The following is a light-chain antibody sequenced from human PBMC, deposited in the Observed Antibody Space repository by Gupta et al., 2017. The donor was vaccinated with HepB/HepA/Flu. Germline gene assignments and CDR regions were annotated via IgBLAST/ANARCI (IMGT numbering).Light chain of an antibody. Sequence: QSVLTQSPSLSVAPGQSITISCTWGSSNIGSGYDVYWYQQLPGSAPKLLIYDKTTRPSGVPDRFSASRSGTSASLSIIGLQAEDEADYYCQSYDSSLSGVVFGGGTKVTVL. CDR1: SSNIGSGYD. J-gene: IGLJ2*01. CDR2: DKT. CDR3: QSYDSSLSGVV. V-gene: IGLV1-40*01.